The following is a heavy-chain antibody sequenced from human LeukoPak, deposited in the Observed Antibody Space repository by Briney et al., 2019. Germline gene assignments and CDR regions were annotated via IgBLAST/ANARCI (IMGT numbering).Heavy chain of an antibody. CDR1: GYTLTELP. CDR3: ATDRIISGWWYFDL. J-gene: IGHJ2*01. D-gene: IGHD6-19*01. V-gene: IGHV1-24*01. Sequence: ASVKVSCKGSGYTLTELPMHWVRQAPGKGLEWMGGFDPEDGETIYAQKFQGRLTMTEDTSTDTAYMELSSLRSEDTAVYYCATDRIISGWWYFDLWGRGTLVTVSS. CDR2: FDPEDGET.